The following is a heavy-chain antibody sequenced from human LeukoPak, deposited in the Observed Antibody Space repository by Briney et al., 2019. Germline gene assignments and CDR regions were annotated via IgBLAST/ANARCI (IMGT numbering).Heavy chain of an antibody. Sequence: GGSLRLSCAASGFTFDDYAMHWVRQAPGKGLEWVSVISGSGGSTYYADSVKGRFTISRDNSKNTLYLQMNSLRAEDTAVYYCAKDRGSSGYYDYWGQGTLVTVSS. D-gene: IGHD3-22*01. J-gene: IGHJ4*02. CDR3: AKDRGSSGYYDY. CDR2: ISGSGGST. V-gene: IGHV3-23*01. CDR1: GFTFDDYA.